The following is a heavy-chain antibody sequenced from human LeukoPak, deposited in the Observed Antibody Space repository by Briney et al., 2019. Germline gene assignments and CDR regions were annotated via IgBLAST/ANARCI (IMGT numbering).Heavy chain of an antibody. CDR1: GFTFDDYA. J-gene: IGHJ4*02. CDR2: ISWNSGSI. Sequence: PGRSLRLSCAASGFTFDDYAMHWVRQAPGKGLEWVSGISWNSGSIGYADSVKGRFTISRDNAKNTLYLEMNSLRAEDTAVYYCARVTTIFGVVNFDYWGQGTLVTVSS. CDR3: ARVTTIFGVVNFDY. D-gene: IGHD3-3*01. V-gene: IGHV3-9*01.